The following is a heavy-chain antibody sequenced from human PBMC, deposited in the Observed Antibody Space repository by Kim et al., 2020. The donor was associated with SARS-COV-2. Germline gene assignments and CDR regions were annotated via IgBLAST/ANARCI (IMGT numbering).Heavy chain of an antibody. J-gene: IGHJ5*02. V-gene: IGHV3-48*02. CDR3: ARDPGAASMYNWFDP. Sequence: DSVKGRFTISRDNAKNSLYLQMNSLRDEDTAVYYCARDPGAASMYNWFDPWGQGTLVTVSS. D-gene: IGHD6-13*01.